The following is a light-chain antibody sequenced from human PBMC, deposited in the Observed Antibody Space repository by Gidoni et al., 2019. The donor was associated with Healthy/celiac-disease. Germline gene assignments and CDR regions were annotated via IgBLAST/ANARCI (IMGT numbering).Light chain of an antibody. CDR3: QQYGSSPGT. CDR2: GAS. V-gene: IGKV3-20*01. CDR1: QSVSSSY. Sequence: SQSVSSSYLAWYQQKPGQAPRHLIYGASSRATGIPDRFSGSGSGTDFTLTISRLEPEDFAVYYCQQYGSSPGTFGQGTKLEIK. J-gene: IGKJ2*01.